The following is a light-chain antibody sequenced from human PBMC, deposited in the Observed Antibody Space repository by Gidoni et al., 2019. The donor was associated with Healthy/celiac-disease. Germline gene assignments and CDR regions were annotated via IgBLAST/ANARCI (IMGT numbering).Light chain of an antibody. V-gene: IGKV1-39*01. Sequence: DIQMTQSPSSLSASVGDRVTITCRASQSISSYLNWYQQKPGKAPKLLIYAASSLQSGVPSRFSGSGSGTDFTLTISSLQPEDFATYYCQQSYSTPFSPGTKVDIK. CDR3: QQSYSTP. J-gene: IGKJ3*01. CDR1: QSISSY. CDR2: AAS.